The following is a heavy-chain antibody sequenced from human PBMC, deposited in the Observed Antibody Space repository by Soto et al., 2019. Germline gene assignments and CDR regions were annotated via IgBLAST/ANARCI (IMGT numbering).Heavy chain of an antibody. J-gene: IGHJ4*02. V-gene: IGHV3-74*01. D-gene: IGHD5-12*01. CDR3: AREGDGYNDFDC. CDR2: ISSDGSST. CDR1: GFSFKTHW. Sequence: GGSLRLSCAASGFSFKTHWMHWVRQGPGKGLVWVSRISSDGSSTSYADTVKGRFTISRDNAKNTLYLQMNSLRAEDSAIYYCAREGDGYNDFDCWGQGALVTVSS.